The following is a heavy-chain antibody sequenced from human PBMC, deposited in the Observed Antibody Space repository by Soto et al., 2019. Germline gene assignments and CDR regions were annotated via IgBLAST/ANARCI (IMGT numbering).Heavy chain of an antibody. CDR1: GGSISSGGYY. Sequence: QVQLQESGPGLVKPSQTLSLTCTVSGGSISSGGYYWSWIRQHPGKGLEWIGYIYYSGSTYYNPSLKSRVTISVDTSKNQFSLKLSSVTAADTAVYYCARTSMITFGGVIGEWVFLDYWGQGTPVTVSS. CDR2: IYYSGST. CDR3: ARTSMITFGGVIGEWVFLDY. V-gene: IGHV4-31*03. D-gene: IGHD3-16*02. J-gene: IGHJ4*02.